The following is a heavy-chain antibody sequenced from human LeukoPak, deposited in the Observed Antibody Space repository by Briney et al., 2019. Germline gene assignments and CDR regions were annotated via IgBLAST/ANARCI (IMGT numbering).Heavy chain of an antibody. J-gene: IGHJ4*02. CDR1: GYTFTSYG. CDR3: AENLLTGNTGDY. CDR2: ISGYNGNT. V-gene: IGHV1-18*01. D-gene: IGHD1-7*01. Sequence: ASVKVSCKASGYTFTSYGFNWVRQAPGQGLEWLGWISGYNGNTEYAQKVQGRVTMTTDTSTNTAYMELRSLRTEDNAGDYCAENLLTGNTGDYWGQGTLITVSA.